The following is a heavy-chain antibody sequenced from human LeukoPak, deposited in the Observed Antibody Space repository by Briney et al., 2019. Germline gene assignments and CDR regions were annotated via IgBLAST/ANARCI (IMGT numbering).Heavy chain of an antibody. CDR1: GFTFSDYN. J-gene: IGHJ2*01. D-gene: IGHD4-17*01. V-gene: IGHV3-23*01. CDR3: ARAFYGDYWYFDL. Sequence: GGSLRLSCAASGFTFSDYNMNWVRQAPGKGLEWVSAISGSGGSTYYADSVKGRFTISRDNSKNTLYLQMNSLRAEDTALYYCARAFYGDYWYFDLWGRGTLLTVSS. CDR2: ISGSGGST.